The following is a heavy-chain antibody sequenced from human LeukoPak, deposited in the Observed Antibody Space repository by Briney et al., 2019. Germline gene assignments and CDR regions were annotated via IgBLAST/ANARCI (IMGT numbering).Heavy chain of an antibody. J-gene: IGHJ5*02. CDR2: IYYSGST. V-gene: IGHV4-59*01. D-gene: IGHD3-9*01. CDR3: ARVRSYDTLTGYDWGFDP. Sequence: SETPSLTCTVSGGSISSYYWSWIRQPPGKGLEWIGYIYYSGSTNYSPSLKSRVTISVDTSKNQFSLKLSSVTAADTAVYYCARVRSYDTLTGYDWGFDPWGQGTLVTVSS. CDR1: GGSISSYY.